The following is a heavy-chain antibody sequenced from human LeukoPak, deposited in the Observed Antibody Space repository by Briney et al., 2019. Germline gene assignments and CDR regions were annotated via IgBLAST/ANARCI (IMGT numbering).Heavy chain of an antibody. J-gene: IGHJ4*02. V-gene: IGHV4-61*08. CDR3: ARAWATDYFDY. Sequence: PSETLSLTCAVSGGSISSGGYYWSWIRQPPGKGLEWIGYIYYSGSTNYNPSLKSRVTISVDTSKNQFSLKLSSVTAADTAMYYCARAWATDYFDYWGQGTLVTVSS. CDR1: GGSISSGGYY. CDR2: IYYSGST.